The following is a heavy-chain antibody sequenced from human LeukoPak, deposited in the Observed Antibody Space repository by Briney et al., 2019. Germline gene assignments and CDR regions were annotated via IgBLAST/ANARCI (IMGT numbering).Heavy chain of an antibody. D-gene: IGHD3-9*01. CDR1: GFTFSSYS. Sequence: GGSLRLSCAASGFTFSSYSMNWVRQAPGKGLEWVSVIYSGGSTYYADSVKGRFTISRDNSKNTLYLQMNSLRAEDTAVYYCAMTYYDILTGYFDFDYWGQGTLVTVSS. V-gene: IGHV3-66*02. CDR3: AMTYYDILTGYFDFDY. CDR2: IYSGGST. J-gene: IGHJ4*02.